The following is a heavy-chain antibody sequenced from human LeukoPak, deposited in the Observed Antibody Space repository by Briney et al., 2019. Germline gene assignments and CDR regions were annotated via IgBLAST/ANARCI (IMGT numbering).Heavy chain of an antibody. J-gene: IGHJ2*01. V-gene: IGHV4-4*08. D-gene: IGHD3-22*01. CDR3: ARRAYYDSSGSPASGYFDL. Sequence: PSETLSLTCTVSGGSIFSYYWNWIRQPPGKGLEWIGYIYSNGITSYNPSLRRRGTISIATSKNQFSLRLRSVTAADTAIYYCARRAYYDSSGSPASGYFDLWGRGTLVSVSS. CDR1: GGSIFSYY. CDR2: IYSNGIT.